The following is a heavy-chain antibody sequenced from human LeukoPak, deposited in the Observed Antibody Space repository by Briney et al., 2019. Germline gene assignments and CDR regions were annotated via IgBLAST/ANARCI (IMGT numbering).Heavy chain of an antibody. CDR2: ISYDGSNK. D-gene: IGHD2-15*01. CDR1: GFTFSSYG. Sequence: PGGSLRLSCAASGFTFSSYGMHWVRQAPGKGLEWVAVISYDGSNKYYADSVKGRFTISRDNSKNTLYLQMNSLRAEDTAVYYCAKDARGYCSGGSCSGYWGQGTLVTVSS. V-gene: IGHV3-30*18. J-gene: IGHJ4*02. CDR3: AKDARGYCSGGSCSGY.